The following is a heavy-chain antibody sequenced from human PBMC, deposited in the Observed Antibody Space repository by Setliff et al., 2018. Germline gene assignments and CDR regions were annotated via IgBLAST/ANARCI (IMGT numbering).Heavy chain of an antibody. V-gene: IGHV1-3*01. Sequence: GASVKVSCKASGSTFTSYAMHWVRQAPGQRLEWLGWINAGNGNTKYSQKFQGRVTITRDTSASTAYMELSSLRSEDTAVYYCARDKLWLMGYYYYYYMDVWGKGTTVTVSS. J-gene: IGHJ6*03. CDR3: ARDKLWLMGYYYYYYMDV. CDR2: INAGNGNT. CDR1: GSTFTSYA. D-gene: IGHD5-18*01.